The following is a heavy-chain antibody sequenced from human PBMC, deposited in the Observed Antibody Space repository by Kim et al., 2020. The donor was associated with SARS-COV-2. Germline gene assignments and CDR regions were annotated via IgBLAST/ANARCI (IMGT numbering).Heavy chain of an antibody. J-gene: IGHJ4*02. CDR2: IWYDGSNK. Sequence: GGSLRLSCAASGFTFSSYGMHWVRQAPGKGLEWVAVIWYDGSNKYYADSVKGRFTISRDNSKNTLYLQMNSLRAEDTAVYYCARDLGYSSSSFDYWGQGTLVTVSS. D-gene: IGHD6-13*01. CDR3: ARDLGYSSSSFDY. V-gene: IGHV3-33*01. CDR1: GFTFSSYG.